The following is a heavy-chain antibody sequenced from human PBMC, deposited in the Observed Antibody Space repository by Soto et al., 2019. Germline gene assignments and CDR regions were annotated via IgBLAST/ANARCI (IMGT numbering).Heavy chain of an antibody. Sequence: ASVKVSCKASGYTFTGYYMHWVRQAPGQGLEWMGWINPNSGGTNYAQKFQGWVTMTRDTSISTAYMELSRLRSDDTAVYYCARSYGDYEQPIRGHSFDIWGQGTMVTVSS. CDR3: ARSYGDYEQPIRGHSFDI. CDR2: INPNSGGT. J-gene: IGHJ3*02. D-gene: IGHD4-17*01. CDR1: GYTFTGYY. V-gene: IGHV1-2*04.